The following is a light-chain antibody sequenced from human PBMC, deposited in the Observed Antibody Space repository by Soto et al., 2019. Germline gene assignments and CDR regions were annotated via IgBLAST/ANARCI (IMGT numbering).Light chain of an antibody. V-gene: IGLV2-23*03. Sequence: QSALTQPASASGSPGQSITISCSGTSSDFGSFNLVSWYQQLPGKAPKLLIYEGSQRPSGVSNRFSGSKSGNAASLTISGLQAEDEADYHCCSYAGSSTFVFGGGTKLTVL. J-gene: IGLJ2*01. CDR2: EGS. CDR3: CSYAGSSTFV. CDR1: SSDFGSFNL.